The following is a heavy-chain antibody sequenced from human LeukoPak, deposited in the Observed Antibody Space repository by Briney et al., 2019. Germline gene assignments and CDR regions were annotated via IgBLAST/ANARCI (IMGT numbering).Heavy chain of an antibody. D-gene: IGHD1-26*01. CDR1: GFTFSSYS. V-gene: IGHV3-21*01. Sequence: GGSLRLSCAASGFTFSSYSMNWVRQAPGKGLEWVSSISSSSSYIYYADSVKGRFTISRDNAKNSLYLQMNSLRAEDTAVYYCARAPRVDGSYFDAFDIWGQGTMVTVSS. CDR3: ARAPRVDGSYFDAFDI. J-gene: IGHJ3*02. CDR2: ISSSSSYI.